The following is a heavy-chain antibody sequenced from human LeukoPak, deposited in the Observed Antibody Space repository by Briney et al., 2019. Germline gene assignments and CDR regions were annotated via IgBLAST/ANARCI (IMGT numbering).Heavy chain of an antibody. CDR3: ARRGDIAVAGTDYFDY. CDR2: VNHSGST. J-gene: IGHJ4*02. Sequence: SETLSLTCAVYGGSFSGYYWSWIRQPPGKGLEWIGEVNHSGSTNYNPSLKSRVTISVDTSKNQFSLKLSSVTAADTAVYYCARRGDIAVAGTDYFDYWGQGTLVTVSS. CDR1: GGSFSGYY. V-gene: IGHV4-34*01. D-gene: IGHD6-19*01.